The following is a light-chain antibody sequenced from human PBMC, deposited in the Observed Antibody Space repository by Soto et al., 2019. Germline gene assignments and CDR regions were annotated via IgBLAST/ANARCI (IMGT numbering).Light chain of an antibody. CDR1: QSVSSIF. CDR3: QQLESYTST. Sequence: IVLTQSPGTRSLSPGERATLSWGASQSVSSIFLAWYQQKRGQPPRLLIYGASSRATGIPDRFSGSGSGTGCTITISSLKKEDGATYYGQQLESYTSTFGGGTKVDIK. V-gene: IGKV3-20*01. J-gene: IGKJ4*01. CDR2: GAS.